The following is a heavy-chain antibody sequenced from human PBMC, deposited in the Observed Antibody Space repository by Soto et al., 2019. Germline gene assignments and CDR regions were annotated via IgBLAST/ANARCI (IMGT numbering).Heavy chain of an antibody. J-gene: IGHJ4*02. V-gene: IGHV4-4*02. D-gene: IGHD3-22*01. CDR1: GGSISSSNW. CDR2: IYHSGST. CDR3: ARVLNYYDSSGSLDY. Sequence: PSEPLSLTCAVSGGSISSSNWWSWVRQPPGKGLEWIGEIYHSGSTNYNPSLKSRVTISVDKSKNQFSLKLSSVTAADTAVYYCARVLNYYDSSGSLDYWGQGTLVTVSS.